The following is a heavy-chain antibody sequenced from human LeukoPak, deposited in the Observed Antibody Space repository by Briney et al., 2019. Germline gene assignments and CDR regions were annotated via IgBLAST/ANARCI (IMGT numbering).Heavy chain of an antibody. J-gene: IGHJ4*02. D-gene: IGHD7-27*01. CDR3: AKSLGRGRYYFDY. V-gene: IGHV3-30-3*02. CDR2: ISYDGSNK. Sequence: PGGSLRLSCAASGFTFSSYAMHWVRQAPGKGLEWVAVISYDGSNKYYADSVKGRFTISRDNSKNTLYLQMNSLRAEDTAVYYCAKSLGRGRYYFDYWGQGTLVTVSS. CDR1: GFTFSSYA.